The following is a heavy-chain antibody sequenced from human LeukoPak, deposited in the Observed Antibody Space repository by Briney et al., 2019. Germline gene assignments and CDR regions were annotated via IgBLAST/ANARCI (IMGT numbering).Heavy chain of an antibody. Sequence: PSETLSLTCTVSGGSISSNYWSWIRQSPEKGLEWIGYISYSGSTNYDPSLRSRVTLSVDTSKNQFSLKLASVTAADTAVYYCARRGDFQKGYFDYWGQGMPVIVSS. V-gene: IGHV4-59*08. D-gene: IGHD2-21*02. J-gene: IGHJ4*02. CDR3: ARRGDFQKGYFDY. CDR1: GGSISSNY. CDR2: ISYSGST.